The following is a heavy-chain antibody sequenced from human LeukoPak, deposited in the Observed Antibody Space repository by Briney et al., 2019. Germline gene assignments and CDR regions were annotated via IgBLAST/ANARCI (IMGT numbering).Heavy chain of an antibody. D-gene: IGHD2-15*01. CDR2: IYYSGST. Sequence: SETLSLTCTVSGGSISSYYWSWIRQPPGKGPEWIGYIYYSGSTNYNPSLKSRVTISVDTSKNQFSLKLSSVTAADTAVYYCARADIVKGCAFDIWGQGTMVTVSS. V-gene: IGHV4-59*01. CDR1: GGSISSYY. CDR3: ARADIVKGCAFDI. J-gene: IGHJ3*02.